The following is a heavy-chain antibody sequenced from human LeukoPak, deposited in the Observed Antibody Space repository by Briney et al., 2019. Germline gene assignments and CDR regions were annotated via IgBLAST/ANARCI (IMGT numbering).Heavy chain of an antibody. CDR2: IYSGGST. Sequence: SGGSLGLSCAASGFTVSSNYMSWVRQAPGKGLEWVSVIYSGGSTYYADSVKGRFTISRDNSKNTLYLQMNSLRAEDTAVYYCARSQGPSGWYSYWGQGTLVTVSS. J-gene: IGHJ4*02. CDR3: ARSQGPSGWYSY. CDR1: GFTVSSNY. V-gene: IGHV3-66*02. D-gene: IGHD6-19*01.